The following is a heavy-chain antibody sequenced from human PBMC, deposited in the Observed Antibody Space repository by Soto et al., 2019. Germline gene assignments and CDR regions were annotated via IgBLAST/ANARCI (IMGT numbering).Heavy chain of an antibody. CDR1: GGSISSVDYY. D-gene: IGHD2-15*01. V-gene: IGHV4-30-4*01. Sequence: LSLTFTVSGGSISSVDYYWSWIRQPPGKGLEWIGYIYYSGSTYYNPSLKSRVTISVDTSKNQFSLKLSSVTAADKAVYYCATKNSTVVVVPTWGQGKMVTVSS. J-gene: IGHJ5*02. CDR2: IYYSGST. CDR3: ATKNSTVVVVPT.